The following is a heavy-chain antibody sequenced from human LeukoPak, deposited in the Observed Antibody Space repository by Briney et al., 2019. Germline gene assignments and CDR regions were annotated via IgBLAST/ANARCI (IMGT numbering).Heavy chain of an antibody. CDR2: FDPEDGET. CDR1: GYTLTELS. Sequence: GASVKVSCKVSGYTLTELSMHWVRHAPGKGLEWMGGFDPEDGETIYAQKFQGRVTMTEDTSTDTAYMELSSLRSEDTAVYYCATFYYDSSGYRDAFDIWGQGTMVTVSS. D-gene: IGHD3-22*01. CDR3: ATFYYDSSGYRDAFDI. J-gene: IGHJ3*02. V-gene: IGHV1-24*01.